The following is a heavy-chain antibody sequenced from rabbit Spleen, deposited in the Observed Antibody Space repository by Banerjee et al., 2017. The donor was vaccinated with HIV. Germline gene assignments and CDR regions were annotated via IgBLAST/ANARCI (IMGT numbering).Heavy chain of an antibody. D-gene: IGHD7-1*01. CDR2: INTGGSGSG. CDR3: ARGPPYAGYSSYGYVYFNL. CDR1: GVSFSSTYW. J-gene: IGHJ4*01. Sequence: QQQLVESGGGLVKPGASLTLTCKASGVSFSSTYWICWVRQAPGKGLEWIGCINTGGSGSGYYATWAKGRFAISKTSSTTVTLQMTSLTAADTATYFCARGPPYAGYSSYGYVYFNLWGPGTLVTVS. V-gene: IGHV1S45*01.